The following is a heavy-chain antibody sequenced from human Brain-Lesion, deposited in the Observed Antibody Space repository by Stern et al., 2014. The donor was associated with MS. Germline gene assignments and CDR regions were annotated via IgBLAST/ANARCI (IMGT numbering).Heavy chain of an antibody. J-gene: IGHJ4*02. D-gene: IGHD1-26*01. V-gene: IGHV4-39*01. CDR1: GGSISSSTYY. Sequence: VQLVESGPGLVKPSETLSLTCTVSGGSISSSTYYWAWIRQPPGKGLEWIGNIYYSGFTYYNPSPKSRVTISVDMSKNQFSLKLGSGPAADTAIYYCARHDSVPRPSQLYSARDRGPGYFDYWGQGTLVTVSS. CDR2: IYYSGFT. CDR3: ARHDSVPRPSQLYSARDRGPGYFDY.